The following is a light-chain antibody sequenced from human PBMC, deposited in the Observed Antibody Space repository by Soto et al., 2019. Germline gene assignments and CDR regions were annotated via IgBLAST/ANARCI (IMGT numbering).Light chain of an antibody. Sequence: QSVLTQPASVSASPGQSITISCTGTSSDVGGSNFFSWYQQHPGKPPKLIIYDVATRPSGVSNRFSGSKSGSTASLIISRLQTEDEADYYCVSFTSSTTYVFGSGTKLTVL. J-gene: IGLJ1*01. CDR1: SSDVGGSNF. V-gene: IGLV2-14*03. CDR2: DVA. CDR3: VSFTSSTTYV.